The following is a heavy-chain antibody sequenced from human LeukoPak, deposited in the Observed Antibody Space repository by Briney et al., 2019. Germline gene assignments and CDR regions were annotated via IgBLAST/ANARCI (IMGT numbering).Heavy chain of an antibody. Sequence: PSETLSLTGTVSGGSISSYYRSWIRQPPGKGLEWIGYIYYSGSTNYNPSLKSRVTISVDTSKNQFSLKLSSVTAADTAVYYCARVAAPPDSSGYYYVSERYYYYGMDVWGQGTMVTVSS. V-gene: IGHV4-59*01. J-gene: IGHJ6*02. CDR1: GGSISSYY. CDR2: IYYSGST. CDR3: ARVAAPPDSSGYYYVSERYYYYGMDV. D-gene: IGHD3-22*01.